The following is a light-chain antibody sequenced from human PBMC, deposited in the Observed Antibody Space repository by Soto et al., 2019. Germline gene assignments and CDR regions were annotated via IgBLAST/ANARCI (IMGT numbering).Light chain of an antibody. CDR2: KAS. V-gene: IGKV1-5*03. Sequence: DIQMTQSTSTLSASVGYRVTITCRASQSISSWLAWYQQKPGKAPKLLIYKASSLESGVTSRFSGSGSGTEFTLTISSLQSDDFATYYCQQYNSYPYTFGQGTKLEIK. CDR3: QQYNSYPYT. J-gene: IGKJ2*01. CDR1: QSISSW.